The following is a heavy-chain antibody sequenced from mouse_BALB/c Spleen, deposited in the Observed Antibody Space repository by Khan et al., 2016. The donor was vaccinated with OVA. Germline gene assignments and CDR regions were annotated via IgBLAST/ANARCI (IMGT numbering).Heavy chain of an antibody. V-gene: IGHV1-54*01. D-gene: IGHD2-13*01. CDR2: INPGSGGT. CDR3: SRAGDVCGAY. Sequence: QVRLQQSGAELVRPGTSVKVSCKASGYAFTDYLIERLKQRPGQGLEWIGVINPGSGGTNYYEKLKDKATLTADTSSRTAYMQLSSLTSDDSAVYCCSRAGDVCGAYWCPGTLVTVSA. J-gene: IGHJ3*01. CDR1: GYAFTDYL.